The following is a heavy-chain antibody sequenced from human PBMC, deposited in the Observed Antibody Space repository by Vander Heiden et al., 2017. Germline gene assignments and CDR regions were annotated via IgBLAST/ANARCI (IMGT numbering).Heavy chain of an antibody. J-gene: IGHJ6*02. D-gene: IGHD6-19*01. CDR1: GGSISSYS. Sequence: QVQLQESGPGLVKPSETLSLTCTVSGGSISSYSWSWIRQPPGKGLEWIGYIYYSGSTNYNPSLKSRVTISVDTSKNQFSLKLSSVTAADTAVYYCAREWAVAGTNYYGMDVWGQGTTVTVSS. V-gene: IGHV4-59*01. CDR3: AREWAVAGTNYYGMDV. CDR2: IYYSGST.